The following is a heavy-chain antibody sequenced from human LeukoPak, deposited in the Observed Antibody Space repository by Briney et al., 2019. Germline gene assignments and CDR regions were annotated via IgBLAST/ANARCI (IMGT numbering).Heavy chain of an antibody. CDR2: IYHIGST. CDR1: GGSITSYY. CDR3: AREDIAAAAYDF. Sequence: SETLSLTCTVSGGSITSYYWSWIRQPPGKGLEYIGYIYHIGSTVYNPSLKSRVTISTDASRNQFSLRLSSVTAADTAVYYCAREDIAAAAYDFWGQGTLVTVSS. J-gene: IGHJ4*02. D-gene: IGHD6-13*01. V-gene: IGHV4-59*01.